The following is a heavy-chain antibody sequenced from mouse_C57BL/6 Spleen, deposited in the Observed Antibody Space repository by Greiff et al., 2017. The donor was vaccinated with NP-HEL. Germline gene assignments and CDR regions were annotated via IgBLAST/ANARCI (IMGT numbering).Heavy chain of an antibody. J-gene: IGHJ3*01. CDR3: ARGGNYGEGWFAY. D-gene: IGHD2-1*01. Sequence: EVQLQESEGGLVQPGSSMKLSCTASGFTFSDYYMAWVRQVPEKGLEWVANINYDGSSTYYLDSLKSRFIISRDNAKNILYLQMSSLKSEDTATYYCARGGNYGEGWFAYWGQGTLVTVSS. V-gene: IGHV5-16*01. CDR1: GFTFSDYY. CDR2: INYDGSST.